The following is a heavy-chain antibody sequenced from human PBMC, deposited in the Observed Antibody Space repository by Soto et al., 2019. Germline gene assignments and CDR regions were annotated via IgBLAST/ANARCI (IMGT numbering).Heavy chain of an antibody. J-gene: IGHJ4*02. V-gene: IGHV1-2*02. D-gene: IGHD3-22*01. CDR1: GYTFTGYY. Sequence: WASVKVSCKASGYTFTGYYMHWVRQAPGQGLEWMGWINPNSGGTNYAQKFQGRVTMTRDTSISTAYMELSRLRSDDTAVYYCAREFRYYYDSSGYYPLDYWGQGTLVTVSS. CDR2: INPNSGGT. CDR3: AREFRYYYDSSGYYPLDY.